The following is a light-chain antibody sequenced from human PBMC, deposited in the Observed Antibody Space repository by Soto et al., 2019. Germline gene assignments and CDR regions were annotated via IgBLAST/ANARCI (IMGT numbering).Light chain of an antibody. Sequence: DIRVTQSPSSLSASVEDRITIACRTSQNIDTYLNWYQQNPGKAPKLLISAASSLQSGVPSRFSGSGSGTDFTLTITSLQAEDFATYYCQQTYENPRTFGQGTKV. CDR1: QNIDTY. CDR2: AAS. J-gene: IGKJ1*01. V-gene: IGKV1-39*01. CDR3: QQTYENPRT.